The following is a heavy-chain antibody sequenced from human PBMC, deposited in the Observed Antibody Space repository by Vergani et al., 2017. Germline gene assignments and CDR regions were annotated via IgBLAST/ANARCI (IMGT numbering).Heavy chain of an antibody. J-gene: IGHJ1*01. D-gene: IGHD4-17*01. CDR1: GGSITSYY. CDR3: AGGTVTTGHFQH. CDR2: IYYSGST. V-gene: IGHV4-59*01. Sequence: QVQLQESGPGLVKPSETLSLTCTVSGGSITSYYWSWIRQPPGKGLEWIGYIYYSGSTNYNPSLKSRVTISVDTSKNQFSLNLSSVTAADTAVYYCAGGTVTTGHFQHGGQGTLVSVSS.